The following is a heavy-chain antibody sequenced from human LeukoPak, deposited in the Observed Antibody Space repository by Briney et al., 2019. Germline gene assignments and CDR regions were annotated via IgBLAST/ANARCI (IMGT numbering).Heavy chain of an antibody. CDR1: NFTFGSYD. CDR3: ARKAYCSDAVCPPWGAFDI. V-gene: IGHV3-48*03. Sequence: GGSLRLSCTASNFTFGSYDFNWVRQAPGKGLDWVSYIHTSGSTIYYADSVRGRFTIFRDNAKNSVYLQMSSLRAEDTALYYCARKAYCSDAVCPPWGAFDIWGQGTMVTVSS. CDR2: IHTSGSTI. J-gene: IGHJ3*02. D-gene: IGHD2-8*01.